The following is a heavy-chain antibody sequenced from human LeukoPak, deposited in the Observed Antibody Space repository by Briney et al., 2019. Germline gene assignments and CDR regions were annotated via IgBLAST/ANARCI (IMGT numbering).Heavy chain of an antibody. CDR2: IYYSGST. V-gene: IGHV4-39*07. D-gene: IGHD6-13*01. CDR3: ARVKMSYSSSWYSGPWGDYYYYMDV. CDR1: GGSVSRSPYY. J-gene: IGHJ6*03. Sequence: SETLSLTCTVSGGSVSRSPYYWGWIRQPPGKGLEWIGNIYYSGSTYYNPSLKSRVTISVDTSKNQFSLKVTSVTAADTAVYYCARVKMSYSSSWYSGPWGDYYYYMDVWGKGTTVTISS.